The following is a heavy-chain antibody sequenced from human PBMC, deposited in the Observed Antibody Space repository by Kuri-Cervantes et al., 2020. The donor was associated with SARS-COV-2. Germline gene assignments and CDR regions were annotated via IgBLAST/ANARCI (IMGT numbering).Heavy chain of an antibody. CDR1: GFSFSMYW. CDR3: ARSYYDYIWGSYRPEALDY. J-gene: IGHJ4*02. Sequence: ETLSLTCAASGFSFSMYWMSWVRQAPGKGLEWVANIKKDGSEKYYVDSVKGRFTISRDNSKNTLYLQMNSLRAEDTAVYHCARSYYDYIWGSYRPEALDYWGQGTLVTVSS. CDR2: IKKDGSEK. V-gene: IGHV3-7*01. D-gene: IGHD3-16*02.